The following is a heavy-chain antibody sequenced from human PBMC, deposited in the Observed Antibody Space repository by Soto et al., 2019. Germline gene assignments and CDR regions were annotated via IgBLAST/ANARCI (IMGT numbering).Heavy chain of an antibody. CDR3: AKLDSSGWYVY. D-gene: IGHD6-19*01. V-gene: IGHV3-23*01. Sequence: GGSMRLSCAASGFTFSSYAMSWVRQAPGKGLEWVSAISGSGGSTYYADSVKGRFTISRDNSKNTLYLQMNSLRAEDTAVYYCAKLDSSGWYVYWGQGTLVTVSS. CDR1: GFTFSSYA. J-gene: IGHJ4*02. CDR2: ISGSGGST.